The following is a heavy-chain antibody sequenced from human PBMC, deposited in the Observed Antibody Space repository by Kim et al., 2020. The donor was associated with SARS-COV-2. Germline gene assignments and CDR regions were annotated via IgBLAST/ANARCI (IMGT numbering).Heavy chain of an antibody. CDR3: AKDSNYYGGGISIDF. Sequence: AESVKRRFTISRDNSGNTLFLQMNSLRVEDTAVYYCAKDSNYYGGGISIDFWGQGTLVTVSS. J-gene: IGHJ4*02. V-gene: IGHV3-33*06. D-gene: IGHD3-10*01.